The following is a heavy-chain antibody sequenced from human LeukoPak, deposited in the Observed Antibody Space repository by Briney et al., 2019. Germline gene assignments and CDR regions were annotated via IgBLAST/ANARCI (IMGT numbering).Heavy chain of an antibody. CDR1: GFTFSSYA. CDR3: AKEGEYYYDSSGYLDY. Sequence: GGSLRLSCAASGFTFSSYAMSWVRQAPGKGLEWVSAISGSGGSTYYADSVKGRFTISRDNSKNTLYLQMNSLRAEDTAVYYCAKEGEYYYDSSGYLDYWGQGTPVTVSS. CDR2: ISGSGGST. J-gene: IGHJ4*02. V-gene: IGHV3-23*01. D-gene: IGHD3-22*01.